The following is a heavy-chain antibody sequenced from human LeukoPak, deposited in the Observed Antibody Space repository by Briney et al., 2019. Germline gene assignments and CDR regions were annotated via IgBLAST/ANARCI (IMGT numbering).Heavy chain of an antibody. CDR2: ISSSGSTI. CDR3: AELGITMIGGV. Sequence: PGGSLRLSCAASGFTFDDYAMRWVRQAPGKGLEWVSYISSSGSTIYYADSVKGRFTISRDNAKNSLYLQMNSLRAEDTAVYYCAELGITMIGGVWGKGTTVTISS. J-gene: IGHJ6*04. CDR1: GFTFDDYA. D-gene: IGHD3-10*02. V-gene: IGHV3-48*03.